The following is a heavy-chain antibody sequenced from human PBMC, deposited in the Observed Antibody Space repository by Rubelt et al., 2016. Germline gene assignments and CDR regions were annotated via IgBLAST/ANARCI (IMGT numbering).Heavy chain of an antibody. CDR1: GGSISSSSYY. V-gene: IGHV4-39*07. J-gene: IGHJ4*02. CDR2: IYYSGST. Sequence: QLQLQESGPGLVKPSETLALTCIVSGGSISSSSYYWDWIRQPPGKGLEWIGSIYYSGSTYYNPALKSRVTISVDTSKNQFSLKLSSVTAADTAVYYCARGIVVVAATPLDYWGQGTLVTVSS. CDR3: ARGIVVVAATPLDY. D-gene: IGHD2-15*01.